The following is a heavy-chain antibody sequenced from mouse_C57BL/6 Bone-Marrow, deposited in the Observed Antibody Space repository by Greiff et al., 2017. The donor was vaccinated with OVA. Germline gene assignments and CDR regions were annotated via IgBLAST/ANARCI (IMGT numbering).Heavy chain of an antibody. CDR2: ISGGGGNT. D-gene: IGHD1-1*01. J-gene: IGHJ3*01. V-gene: IGHV5-9*01. Sequence: DVKLVESGGGLVKPGGSLKLSCAASGFTFSSYTMSWVRQTPEKRLEWVATISGGGGNTYYPDSVKGRFTISRDNAKNTLYLQVSSLRSEDTALYYCARPFYGSPWFAYWGQGTLVTVSA. CDR1: GFTFSSYT. CDR3: ARPFYGSPWFAY.